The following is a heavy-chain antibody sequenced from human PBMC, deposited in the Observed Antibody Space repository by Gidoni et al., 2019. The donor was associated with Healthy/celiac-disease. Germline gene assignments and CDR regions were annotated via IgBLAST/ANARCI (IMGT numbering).Heavy chain of an antibody. V-gene: IGHV3-23*01. CDR2: ISGSGGST. Sequence: EVQLLESGGGLVQPGGSLRLSCAASGFTFSSYAMSGVRQAPGKGLEWVSAISGSGGSTYYADSVKGRFTISRDNSKNTLYLQMNSLRAEDTAVYYCAKDTKNLGSYDLDYWGQGTLVTVSS. D-gene: IGHD5-18*01. CDR3: AKDTKNLGSYDLDY. J-gene: IGHJ4*02. CDR1: GFTFSSYA.